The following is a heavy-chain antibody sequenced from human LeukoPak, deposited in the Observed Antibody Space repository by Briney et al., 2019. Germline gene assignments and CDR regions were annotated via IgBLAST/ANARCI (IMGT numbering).Heavy chain of an antibody. CDR2: IRGSGGST. CDR1: GFTFSSYA. Sequence: GSLRLSCAASGFTFSSYAMSWVRQAPGKGLEWVSGIRGSGGSTYYADSVKGRFTISRDNSKNTLYLQMNSLRTEDTAVYYCAKGGAGARYDFWSGHPNWFDPWGQGTLVTVSS. J-gene: IGHJ5*02. V-gene: IGHV3-23*01. CDR3: AKGGAGARYDFWSGHPNWFDP. D-gene: IGHD3-3*01.